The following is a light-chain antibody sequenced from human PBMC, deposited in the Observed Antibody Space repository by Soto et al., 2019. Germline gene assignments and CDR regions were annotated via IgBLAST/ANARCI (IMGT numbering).Light chain of an antibody. CDR3: QQYGSSPT. Sequence: EIVLTQSPATLSLSPGERATLSCGASQSINSNYLAWYQQKPGLAPRRVIYYTFRRAPGIPARLTGSVSGTDFTITISRLEPEDSAIYYCQQYGSSPTCGKGTRLESK. CDR2: YTF. CDR1: QSINSNY. V-gene: IGKV3D-20*01. J-gene: IGKJ5*01.